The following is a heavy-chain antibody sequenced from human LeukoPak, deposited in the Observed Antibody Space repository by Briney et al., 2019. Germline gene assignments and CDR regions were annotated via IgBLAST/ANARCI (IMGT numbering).Heavy chain of an antibody. V-gene: IGHV3-7*01. CDR3: ARDPESSAFDL. CDR1: GFTFSTYW. J-gene: IGHJ4*02. Sequence: GGSLGLSCVASGFTFSTYWMSWVRQTPEKGLEFVANIKQDGSVKNYMDSLKGRSTISRDNARESLYLEINSLRADDTAVYYCARDPESSAFDLWGQGALVTVSS. CDR2: IKQDGSVK.